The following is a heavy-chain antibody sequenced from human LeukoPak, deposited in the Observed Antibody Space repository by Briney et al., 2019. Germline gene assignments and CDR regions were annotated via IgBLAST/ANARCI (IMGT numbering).Heavy chain of an antibody. V-gene: IGHV1-8*01. CDR2: MNPNSGNT. Sequence: GGSVKVSCKASGYTFTSYDINWGRQAPGQGLEWMGWMNPNSGNTGYAQKFQGRVTMTRNTSISTAYMELSSLRSEDTAVYYCARPRLLRSPSWFDPWGQGTLVTVSS. CDR1: GYTFTSYD. J-gene: IGHJ5*02. D-gene: IGHD3-3*01. CDR3: ARPRLLRSPSWFDP.